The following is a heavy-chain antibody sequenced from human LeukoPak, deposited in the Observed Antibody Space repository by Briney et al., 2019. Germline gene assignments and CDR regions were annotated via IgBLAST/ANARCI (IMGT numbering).Heavy chain of an antibody. Sequence: SETLSLTCTASGGSVNSGSYYWNWIRQPPGKGLEWIGYIYYSGSTNYNPSLKSRVTISVDTPKNQFSLKLSSVTAADTAVYYCARAAYSGSYHSDYWGQGTLVTVSS. CDR3: ARAAYSGSYHSDY. J-gene: IGHJ4*02. V-gene: IGHV4-61*01. CDR2: IYYSGST. CDR1: GGSVNSGSYY. D-gene: IGHD1-26*01.